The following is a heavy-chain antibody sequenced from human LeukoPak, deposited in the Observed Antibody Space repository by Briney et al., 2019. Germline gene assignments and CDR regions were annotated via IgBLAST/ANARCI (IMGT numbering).Heavy chain of an antibody. Sequence: GGSLRLSCAASGFTFSSYSMNWVRQAPGKGLEWVSSISSSSSYIYYADSVKGRFTISRDNAKNSLYLQMNSLRAEDTAVYYCAKHWVVGARGDAFDIWGQGTMVTVSS. V-gene: IGHV3-21*01. CDR3: AKHWVVGARGDAFDI. D-gene: IGHD1-26*01. J-gene: IGHJ3*02. CDR2: ISSSSSYI. CDR1: GFTFSSYS.